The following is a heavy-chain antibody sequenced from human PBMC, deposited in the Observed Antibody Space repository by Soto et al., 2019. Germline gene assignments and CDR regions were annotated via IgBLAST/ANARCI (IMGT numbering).Heavy chain of an antibody. CDR1: GFTFNSYA. V-gene: IGHV3-23*01. CDR2: IGTDGNT. Sequence: GGSLRLSCAASGFTFNSYAMNWVRQAPGKGLAWVSAIGTDGNTYYANSVKGRFAISRDNSRTTLYLQMNSLRVEDTALYYCVRKYPGTRPFDYWGQGTLVTVSS. J-gene: IGHJ4*01. D-gene: IGHD2-2*01. CDR3: VRKYPGTRPFDY.